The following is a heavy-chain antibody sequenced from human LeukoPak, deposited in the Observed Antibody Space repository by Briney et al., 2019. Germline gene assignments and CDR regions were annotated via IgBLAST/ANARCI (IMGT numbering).Heavy chain of an antibody. Sequence: RAGESLKISCKGSGYSFTSYWIGWVRQMPGKGLEWMGIIYPGDSDTRYSPSFQGQVTISADKSISTAYLQWSSLKASDTAMYYCAHGRRDGYDLDAFDIWGQGTMVTVSS. V-gene: IGHV5-51*01. CDR2: IYPGDSDT. D-gene: IGHD5-24*01. CDR3: AHGRRDGYDLDAFDI. CDR1: GYSFTSYW. J-gene: IGHJ3*02.